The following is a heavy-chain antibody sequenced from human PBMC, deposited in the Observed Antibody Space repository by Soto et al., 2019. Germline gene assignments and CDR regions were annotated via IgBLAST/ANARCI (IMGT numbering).Heavy chain of an antibody. Sequence: GGSLRLSCAASGFTFSNAWMSWVRQAPGKGLEWVGRIKSKTDGGTTDYAAPVKGRFTISRDDSKNTLYLQMNSLKTEDTAVYYCTTATYDFWSGYCTHPFKDARGSFDYWGQGTLVTVSS. CDR2: IKSKTDGGTT. CDR3: TTATYDFWSGYCTHPFKDARGSFDY. V-gene: IGHV3-15*01. CDR1: GFTFSNAW. D-gene: IGHD3-3*01. J-gene: IGHJ4*02.